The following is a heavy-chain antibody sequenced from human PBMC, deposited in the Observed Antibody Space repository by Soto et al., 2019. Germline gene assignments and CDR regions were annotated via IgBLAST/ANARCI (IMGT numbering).Heavy chain of an antibody. CDR2: MYYNGNI. D-gene: IGHD3-16*01. Sequence: SETLSLTCNVSGGSISNYYWTWVRQSPEKGLEWIGYMYYNGNINYNPSLKSRVTISIDTSKNQFSLTLKPVTAADTAVYYCASGGNWFDPWGQGVLVTVSS. V-gene: IGHV4-59*01. CDR3: ASGGNWFDP. J-gene: IGHJ5*02. CDR1: GGSISNYY.